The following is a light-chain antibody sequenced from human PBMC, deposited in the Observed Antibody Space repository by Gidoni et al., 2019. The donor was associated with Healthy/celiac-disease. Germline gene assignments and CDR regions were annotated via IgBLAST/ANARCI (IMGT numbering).Light chain of an antibody. J-gene: IGKJ1*01. Sequence: AIRISPSPSSVSASTGDRVTITCRGSPGSSNYLSWYQQKPGKAPKLLIYAASTLQSGVPSRFSGSGSGTDFILTISCLQSEDFATYYCQQYYSYPRTFXQXTKVEIK. CDR2: AAS. CDR3: QQYYSYPRT. V-gene: IGKV1-8*01. CDR1: PGSSNY.